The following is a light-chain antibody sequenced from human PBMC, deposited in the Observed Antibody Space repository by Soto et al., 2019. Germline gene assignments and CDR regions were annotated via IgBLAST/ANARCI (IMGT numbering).Light chain of an antibody. Sequence: DIQMTQSPSTLSASVGDRITITCRASQSISSSLAWYQQKPGKAPKLLIYMASNLQSGVPSRFGGAGSGTDFTLTISSLQPDDFATYYCQQYNTYSRTFGQGTKVEI. CDR1: QSISSS. V-gene: IGKV1-5*03. CDR2: MAS. CDR3: QQYNTYSRT. J-gene: IGKJ1*01.